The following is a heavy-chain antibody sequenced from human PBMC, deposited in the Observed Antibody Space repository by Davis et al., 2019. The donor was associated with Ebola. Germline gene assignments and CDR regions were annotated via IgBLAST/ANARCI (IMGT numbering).Heavy chain of an antibody. CDR1: GFTFSSSW. CDR3: ARWASVGY. J-gene: IGHJ4*02. CDR2: IKADGSAK. D-gene: IGHD1-26*01. Sequence: GESLKISCAASGFTFSSSWMTWVRQAPEKGLEWVATIKADGSAKYYVDSVEGRFTISRDNVKNSLYLQMDSLRAEDTAVYYCARWASVGYWGQGTLVTVSS. V-gene: IGHV3-7*01.